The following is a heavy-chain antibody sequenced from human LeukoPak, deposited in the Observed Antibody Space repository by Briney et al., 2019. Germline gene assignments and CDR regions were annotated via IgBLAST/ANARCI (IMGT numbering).Heavy chain of an antibody. J-gene: IGHJ1*01. CDR2: ISGNGDKT. Sequence: GGSLRLSCAASGFTFSSYAMHWVRQAPGKGPEYVAAISGNGDKTHYGSSVQGRFTVSRDNSKNTLYPQMGSLRTEDTAVYYCARAPPLERIGWYGEDEFRGQGTLVTVSS. CDR3: ARAPPLERIGWYGEDEF. CDR1: GFTFSSYA. V-gene: IGHV3-64*01. D-gene: IGHD6-19*01.